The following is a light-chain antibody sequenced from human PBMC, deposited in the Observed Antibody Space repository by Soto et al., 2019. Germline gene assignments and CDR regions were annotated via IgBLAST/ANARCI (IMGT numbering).Light chain of an antibody. CDR1: SSDVGSYNL. Sequence: QSALTQPASVSGSPGQSITISCTGTSSDVGSYNLVSWYQQHPGKAPKLMIYEGSKRPSGVSNRFSGSKSGNTASLTISGLQAEDEADYYCSSCTGSSILVFGGGTKVTVL. J-gene: IGLJ2*01. CDR2: EGS. CDR3: SSCTGSSILV. V-gene: IGLV2-14*02.